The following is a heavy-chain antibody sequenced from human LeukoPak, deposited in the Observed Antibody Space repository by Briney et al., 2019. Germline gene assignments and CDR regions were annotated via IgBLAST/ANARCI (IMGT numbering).Heavy chain of an antibody. J-gene: IGHJ5*02. Sequence: PSETLSLTCTVSGGSISNYYWSWIRQPPGKGLEWIGYIYYSGSTNYNPSLKSRVTISVDTSKNQFSLKLSSVTAADTAVYYCARGYSYGSYNWFDPWGQGTLVTVSS. CDR1: GGSISNYY. V-gene: IGHV4-59*01. D-gene: IGHD5-18*01. CDR3: ARGYSYGSYNWFDP. CDR2: IYYSGST.